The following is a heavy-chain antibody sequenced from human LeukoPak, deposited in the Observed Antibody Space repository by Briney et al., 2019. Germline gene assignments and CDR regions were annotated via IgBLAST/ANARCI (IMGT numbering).Heavy chain of an antibody. V-gene: IGHV4-28*03. CDR2: IYYSGNT. CDR3: ARVAVSGINSRYEIDY. D-gene: IGHD6-19*01. J-gene: IGHJ4*02. Sequence: SETLSLTCAVSGYSISSNNWWAWIRQPPGKGLEWIGYIYYSGNTYYNPYNPSFKSRVTISLDTSKNQFSLKLSSVTAADTAVYYCARVAVSGINSRYEIDYWGQGTLVTVSS. CDR1: GYSISSNNW.